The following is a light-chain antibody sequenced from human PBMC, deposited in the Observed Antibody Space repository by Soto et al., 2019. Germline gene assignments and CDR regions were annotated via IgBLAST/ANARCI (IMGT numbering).Light chain of an antibody. V-gene: IGLV1-44*01. Sequence: QSVRTQPPSASGTPGPRGTSSCSGSRFNIGNNAVNWYQQLPGTAPKLLIYTFAQRPSWVPDRFSGSKSGTSASLAIRGLKSEDESGYYCASWDVRLTAWVFCGGTTVTVL. CDR2: TFA. J-gene: IGLJ3*02. CDR1: RFNIGNNA. CDR3: ASWDVRLTAWV.